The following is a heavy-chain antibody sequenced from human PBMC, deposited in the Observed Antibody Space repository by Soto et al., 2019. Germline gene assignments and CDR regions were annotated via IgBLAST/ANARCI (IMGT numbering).Heavy chain of an antibody. J-gene: IGHJ4*02. V-gene: IGHV1-46*04. CDR2: IDPSRGAT. CDR3: ATLPRGY. Sequence: QVQLMQSGAEVKRPGASVKISCKPSGYPFISYYIHWVRQAPGQGLEWVALIDPSRGATSYAERLQGRLSITSDKSTATGYMNVWGLTSDDTAIYYCATLPRGYWGQGTLVSVSS. CDR1: GYPFISYY.